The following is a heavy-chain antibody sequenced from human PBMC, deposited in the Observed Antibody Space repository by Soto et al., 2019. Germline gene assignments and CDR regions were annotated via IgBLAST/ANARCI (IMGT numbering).Heavy chain of an antibody. CDR2: IYYSGST. J-gene: IGHJ4*02. D-gene: IGHD3-9*01. Sequence: QLQLQESGPGLVKPSETLSLTCTVSGGSISSSSYYWGWIRQPPGKGLEWIGSIYYSGSTYYNPSLKSRVTISVDTSKNQFSLKLSSVTAADTAVYYCARHRRYFDWLFSGGRPDYWGQGTLVTVSS. CDR3: ARHRRYFDWLFSGGRPDY. CDR1: GGSISSSSYY. V-gene: IGHV4-39*01.